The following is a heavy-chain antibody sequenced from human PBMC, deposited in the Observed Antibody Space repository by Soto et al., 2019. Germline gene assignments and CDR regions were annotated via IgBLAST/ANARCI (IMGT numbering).Heavy chain of an antibody. CDR3: ARILYCSSTSCYLYGMDV. CDR2: ISSSSSYI. D-gene: IGHD2-2*01. J-gene: IGHJ6*02. CDR1: GFTFSSYS. V-gene: IGHV3-21*01. Sequence: PGGSLRLSCAASGFTFSSYSMNWVRQAPGKGLEWVSSISSSSSYIYYADSVRGRFTISRDNAKSSLYLQMNSLRAEDTAVYYCARILYCSSTSCYLYGMDVWGQGTTVTVSS.